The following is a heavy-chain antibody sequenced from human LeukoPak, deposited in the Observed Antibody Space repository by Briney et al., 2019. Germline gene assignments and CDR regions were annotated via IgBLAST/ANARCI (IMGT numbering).Heavy chain of an antibody. CDR2: ISSSSSTI. CDR3: ASVYSGSYLDAFDI. V-gene: IGHV3-48*01. Sequence: PGGSLRLSCAASGFTFSDYSMSWVRQAPGKGLEWVSYISSSSSTIYYADSVKGRFTISRDNAKNSLYLQMNSLRAEDTAVYYCASVYSGSYLDAFDIWGQGKMVTVSS. D-gene: IGHD1-26*01. CDR1: GFTFSDYS. J-gene: IGHJ3*02.